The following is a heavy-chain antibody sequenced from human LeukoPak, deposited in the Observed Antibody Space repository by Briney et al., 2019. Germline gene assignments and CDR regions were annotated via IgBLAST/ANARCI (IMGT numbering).Heavy chain of an antibody. CDR1: GGTFCSYA. CDR2: IIPIFGTA. D-gene: IGHD3-22*01. Sequence: SVKVSCKASGGTFCSYAISWVRQAPGQGLEWMGRIIPIFGTANYAQKFQGRVTITTDESTSTAYMELSSLRSEDMAVYYCASGRDYYDSSGYCSYWGQGTLVTVSS. CDR3: ASGRDYYDSSGYCSY. V-gene: IGHV1-69*05. J-gene: IGHJ4*02.